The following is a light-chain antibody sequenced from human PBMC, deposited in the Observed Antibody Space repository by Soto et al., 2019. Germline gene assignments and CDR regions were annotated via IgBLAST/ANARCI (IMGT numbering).Light chain of an antibody. J-gene: IGLJ2*01. V-gene: IGLV1-40*01. CDR3: QSYGSSLSGYVV. CDR2: ANI. Sequence: QSVLTQPPSVSGAPGQRVTISCSGSSSNIGAGYDVHWYQQLPGTAPKLLIYANINRPSGVPDRFSGSKSGTSASLAITGLQAEDEADYYCQSYGSSLSGYVVFGGGTKVTVL. CDR1: SSNIGAGYD.